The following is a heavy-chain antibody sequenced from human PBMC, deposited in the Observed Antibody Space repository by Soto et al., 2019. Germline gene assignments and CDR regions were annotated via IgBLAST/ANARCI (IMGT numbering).Heavy chain of an antibody. CDR1: GFTLSSYG. D-gene: IGHD3-3*01. CDR3: ARDGVAADGMDV. Sequence: GGSLRLSCVVSGFTLSSYGMHWVRQAPGKGLEWVAVIRYDGSNKYYADPVKGRFTISRDKSKNTLYLQMNSLRAEDTAVYFCARDGVAADGMDVWGQGTTVTVSS. J-gene: IGHJ6*02. V-gene: IGHV3-33*01. CDR2: IRYDGSNK.